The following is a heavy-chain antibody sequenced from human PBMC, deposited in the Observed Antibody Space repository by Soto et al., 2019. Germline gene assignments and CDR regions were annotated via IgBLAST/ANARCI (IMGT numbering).Heavy chain of an antibody. CDR2: IYPGDPDT. J-gene: IGHJ4*02. Sequence: ELMGIIYPGDPDTRYSPSFQGQVTISADKSISTAYLQWSSLKASDTAMYYCARPWKLWYFDYWGQGTLVTVSS. V-gene: IGHV5-51*01. D-gene: IGHD1-1*01. CDR3: ARPWKLWYFDY.